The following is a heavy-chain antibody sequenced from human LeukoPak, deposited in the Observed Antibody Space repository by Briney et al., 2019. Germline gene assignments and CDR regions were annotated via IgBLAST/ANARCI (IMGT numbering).Heavy chain of an antibody. CDR2: IYYSGST. D-gene: IGHD5-18*01. J-gene: IGHJ4*02. CDR3: ARVVFNGYTYGLVDY. Sequence: SETLSLTCTVSHGSISNYYWSWIRQPPGKGLEWIGYIYYSGSTNYNPSLKSRVTISVDTSKNQFSLKLSSVTAADTAVYYCARVVFNGYTYGLVDYWGQGTLVTVSS. V-gene: IGHV4-59*01. CDR1: HGSISNYY.